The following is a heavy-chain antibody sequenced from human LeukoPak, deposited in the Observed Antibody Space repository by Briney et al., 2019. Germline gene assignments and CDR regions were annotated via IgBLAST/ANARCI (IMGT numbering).Heavy chain of an antibody. V-gene: IGHV4-59*12. J-gene: IGHJ3*02. D-gene: IGHD5-24*01. Sequence: SETLSLTCTVSGGSISSYYWSWIRQPPGKGLEWIGYIYYSGSTYYNPSLKSRVTISVDRSKNQFSLKLSSVTAADTAVYYCARVRRDGYNHDAFDIWGQGTMVTVSS. CDR1: GGSISSYY. CDR3: ARVRRDGYNHDAFDI. CDR2: IYYSGST.